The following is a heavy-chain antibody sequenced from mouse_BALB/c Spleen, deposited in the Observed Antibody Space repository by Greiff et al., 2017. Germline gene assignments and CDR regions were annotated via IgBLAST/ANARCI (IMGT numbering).Heavy chain of an antibody. J-gene: IGHJ2*01. D-gene: IGHD4-1*01. CDR3: VTGTWGFDY. Sequence: EVKLVESGPELVKPGASVKISCKASGYTFTDYNMHWVKQSHGKSLEWIGYIYPYNGGTGYNQKFKSKATLTVDNSSSTAYMELRSLTSEDSAVYYCVTGTWGFDYWGQGTTLTVSS. CDR2: IYPYNGGT. CDR1: GYTFTDYN. V-gene: IGHV1S29*02.